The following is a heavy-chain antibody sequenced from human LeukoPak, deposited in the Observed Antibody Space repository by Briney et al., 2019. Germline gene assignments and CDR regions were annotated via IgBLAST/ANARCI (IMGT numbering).Heavy chain of an antibody. CDR3: GKTTVGYSSGRYPGWPVDC. CDR2: IFGSGGSV. J-gene: IGHJ4*02. CDR1: GFTLNNYA. V-gene: IGHV3-23*01. Sequence: PGGSLRLSCAASGFTLNNYAMYWVRQAPGKGLEWVSGIFGSGGSVHYADSVKGRFTISRDNSKNTVYLQLDSLRVEDTAVYYCGKTTVGYSSGRYPGWPVDCWGQGTLVTVSS. D-gene: IGHD2-15*01.